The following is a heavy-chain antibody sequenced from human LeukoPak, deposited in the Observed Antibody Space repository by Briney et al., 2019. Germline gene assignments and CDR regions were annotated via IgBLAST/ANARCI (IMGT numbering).Heavy chain of an antibody. CDR2: NNSDGNST. D-gene: IGHD2-2*01. CDR3: ARGPGDFDI. Sequence: GETLTLSCVVSGCMFSSYWMNWDRQAQGKGLLWVSRNNSDGNSTSYANSVTGRFTISTDNAENTLFLQINSLRAEDTAVYYCARGPGDFDIWGQGTMVTVCS. V-gene: IGHV3-74*01. J-gene: IGHJ3*02. CDR1: GCMFSSYW.